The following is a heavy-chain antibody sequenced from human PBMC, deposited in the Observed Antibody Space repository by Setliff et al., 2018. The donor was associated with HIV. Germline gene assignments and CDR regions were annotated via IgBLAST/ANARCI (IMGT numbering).Heavy chain of an antibody. CDR3: ARPPGMFDY. J-gene: IGHJ4*02. Sequence: GGSLRLSCAASGFTVSSNYMTWVRQAPGKGLEWVSVIYSGGSTDHADSVKGRFTISRDNSKNTVYLQMTSLRAEDTAVYYCARPPGMFDYWGQGTPVTVSS. D-gene: IGHD1-1*01. CDR1: GFTVSSNY. CDR2: IYSGGST. V-gene: IGHV3-53*01.